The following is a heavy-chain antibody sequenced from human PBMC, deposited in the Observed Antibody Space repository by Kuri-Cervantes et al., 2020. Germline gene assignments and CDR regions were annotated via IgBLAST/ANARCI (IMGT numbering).Heavy chain of an antibody. CDR3: AKATQKYSSSGWLDY. CDR1: GFTFCNYG. CDR2: ISGSGDT. J-gene: IGHJ4*02. Sequence: LSLTCAASGFTFCNYGMRWVRQAPGKGLEWFSCISGSGDTYYAESVKGRFTISRDNSKSTLYLQMNSLRAEDTAVYYCAKATQKYSSSGWLDYWGQGTLVTVSS. V-gene: IGHV3-23*01. D-gene: IGHD6-6*01.